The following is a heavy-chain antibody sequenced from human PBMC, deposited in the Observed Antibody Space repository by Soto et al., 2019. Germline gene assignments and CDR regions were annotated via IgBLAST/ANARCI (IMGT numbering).Heavy chain of an antibody. CDR3: ARGRGWLFDI. J-gene: IGHJ4*02. V-gene: IGHV3-7*01. Sequence: EVQLVESGGGLVQPGGSLRLSCAASAFSFSTSWMSWFRQAPGKGPEWVAVIKQDGSERYYVESVKGRFTISRDNARDSLSLQMNNLRADDPAVYYCARGRGWLFDIWGPGTQVIVSS. D-gene: IGHD6-19*01. CDR1: AFSFSTSW. CDR2: IKQDGSER.